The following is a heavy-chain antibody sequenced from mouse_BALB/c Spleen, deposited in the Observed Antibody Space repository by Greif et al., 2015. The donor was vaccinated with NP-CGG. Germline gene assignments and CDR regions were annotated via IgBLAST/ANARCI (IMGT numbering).Heavy chain of an antibody. CDR3: ARGGQLRVFAY. V-gene: IGHV1-64*01. CDR1: GYTFTSYW. J-gene: IGHJ3*01. D-gene: IGHD3-2*02. Sequence: PGASVKLSCKASGYTFTSYWMHWVKQRPGQGLEWIGMIHPNSGSTNYNEKFKSKATLTVDKSSSTAYMQLSSLTSEDSAVYYCARGGQLRVFAYWGQGTLVTVSA. CDR2: IHPNSGST.